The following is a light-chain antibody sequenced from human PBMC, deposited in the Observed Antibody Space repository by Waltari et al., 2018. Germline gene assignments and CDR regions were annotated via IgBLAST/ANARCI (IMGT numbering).Light chain of an antibody. Sequence: QSALTQPASVSGSPGQSITIPCTGTASDVGANNYVPWFQQYPGEAPKLIIYDVISRPSGGSNRFAGSASGTTASLTISGLQAEDEADYYCSSYTITTTFEVFGGGTKLTVL. CDR2: DVI. V-gene: IGLV2-14*03. CDR3: SSYTITTTFEV. CDR1: ASDVGANNY. J-gene: IGLJ2*01.